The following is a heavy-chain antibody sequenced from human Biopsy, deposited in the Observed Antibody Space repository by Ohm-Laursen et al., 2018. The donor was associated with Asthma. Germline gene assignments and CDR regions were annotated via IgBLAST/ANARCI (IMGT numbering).Heavy chain of an antibody. J-gene: IGHJ2*01. CDR2: IYYSGGT. CDR3: ARAVSSSSYWYFDL. V-gene: IGHV4-39*02. D-gene: IGHD6-6*01. Sequence: SQILSLTWIVSGDAMSTSGSYWGWIRQSPGKGLEWIGSIYYSGGTYYNPSLESRVTISADTSKSHFSLKVTSVTAADTAVYYCARAVSSSSYWYFDLWGRGDLVTVSS. CDR1: GDAMSTSGSY.